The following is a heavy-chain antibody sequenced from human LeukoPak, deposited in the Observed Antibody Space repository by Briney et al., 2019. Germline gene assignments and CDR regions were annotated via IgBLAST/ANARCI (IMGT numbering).Heavy chain of an antibody. CDR2: TSYDGSHI. CDR1: GFTFSSYA. J-gene: IGHJ4*02. V-gene: IGHV3-30*04. D-gene: IGHD2-15*01. Sequence: GGSLRLSCTASGFTFSSYAMHWVRQAPGKGLEWVAVTSYDGSHIYYPDSVKGRFTISRDNPKNTLYLQMNSLGPEDTALYYCARGRDYCSDYWGQGTLVTVSS. CDR3: ARGRDYCSDY.